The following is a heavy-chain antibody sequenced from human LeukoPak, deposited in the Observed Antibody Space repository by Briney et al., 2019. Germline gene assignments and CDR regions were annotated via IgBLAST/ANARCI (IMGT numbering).Heavy chain of an antibody. Sequence: PGGSLRLSCAASGFTFSSYSMNWVRQAPGKGLEWVSSISNSSSYIYYADSVKGRFTISRDNAKNSLYLQMNSLRAEDTAVYYCARAASQDYWGQGTLVTVSS. CDR1: GFTFSSYS. V-gene: IGHV3-21*01. J-gene: IGHJ4*02. CDR2: ISNSSSYI. CDR3: ARAASQDY.